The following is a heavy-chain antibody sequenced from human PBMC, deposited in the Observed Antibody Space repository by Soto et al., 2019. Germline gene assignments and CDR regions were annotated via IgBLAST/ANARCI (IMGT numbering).Heavy chain of an antibody. CDR3: AAGRAYYDFWSGYSDSYYFDY. CDR2: INSDGSST. CDR1: GFTFSSYW. D-gene: IGHD3-3*01. J-gene: IGHJ4*02. Sequence: GGSLRLSCAASGFTFSSYWMHWVRQAPGKGLVWVSRINSDGSSTSHADSVKGRFTISRDNAKNTLYLQMNSLRAEDTAVYYCAAGRAYYDFWSGYSDSYYFDYWGQGTLVTVSS. V-gene: IGHV3-74*01.